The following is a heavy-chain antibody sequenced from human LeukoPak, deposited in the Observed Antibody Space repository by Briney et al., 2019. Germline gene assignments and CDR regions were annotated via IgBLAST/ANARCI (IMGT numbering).Heavy chain of an antibody. CDR1: GGSISSYY. D-gene: IGHD3-3*01. CDR3: ASSAGFWSGYYDYYYMDV. V-gene: IGHV4-4*09. CDR2: IYTSGGT. Sequence: PSETLSLTCTVSGGSISSYYWSWIRQPPGKGLEWIGYIYTSGGTNYNPSLKSRVTISVDTSKNQFSLKLSSVTAADTAVYYCASSAGFWSGYYDYYYMDVWGKGTTVTVSS. J-gene: IGHJ6*03.